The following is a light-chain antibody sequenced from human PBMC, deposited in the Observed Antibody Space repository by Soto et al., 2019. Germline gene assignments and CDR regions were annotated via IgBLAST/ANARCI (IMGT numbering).Light chain of an antibody. CDR3: MQATHSPWA. CDR2: KIS. CDR1: QSLVHSDGNTY. Sequence: DIVLTQAPLSSPVTLGQPAPISCRSSQSLVHSDGNTYLSWLHQRPGQPPRLLIYKISKRFSGVPDRFSDSGAGTDFTLTITRVEAEDVGVYYCMQATHSPWAFGQGIKVEIK. V-gene: IGKV2-24*01. J-gene: IGKJ1*01.